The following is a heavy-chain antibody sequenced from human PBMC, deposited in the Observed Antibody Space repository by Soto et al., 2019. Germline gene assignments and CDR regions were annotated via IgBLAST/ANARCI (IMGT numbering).Heavy chain of an antibody. CDR1: GYTFTGYY. CDR3: ARDLAKGGGSAGFDY. J-gene: IGHJ4*02. Sequence: QVQLVQSGAEVKKPGASVKVSCKASGYTFTGYYIHWVRQAPGQGLEWMGWINPNSGGTKYPQKFQGRVTMTRDTSISTVYMSPTGLKSDDTAVYFCARDLAKGGGSAGFDYWGQGTLVAVSS. D-gene: IGHD2-15*01. V-gene: IGHV1-2*02. CDR2: INPNSGGT.